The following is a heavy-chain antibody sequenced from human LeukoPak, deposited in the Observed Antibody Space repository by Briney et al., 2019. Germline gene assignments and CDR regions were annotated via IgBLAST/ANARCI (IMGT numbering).Heavy chain of an antibody. Sequence: SETLSLTCAVSGAFFSDYNWSWIRQSPGKGLEWIGQINQSGDAKYNPSLQSRVTISVDTSKNLFSLNLTSVTAADTAIYYCARRGHSRSLGDWGQGTLVSVSS. CDR2: INQSGDA. J-gene: IGHJ4*02. V-gene: IGHV4-34*01. CDR3: ARRGHSRSLGD. CDR1: GAFFSDYN. D-gene: IGHD5-12*01.